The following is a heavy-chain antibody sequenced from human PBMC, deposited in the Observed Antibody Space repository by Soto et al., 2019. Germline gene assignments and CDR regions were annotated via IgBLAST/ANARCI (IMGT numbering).Heavy chain of an antibody. V-gene: IGHV1-69*13. CDR3: ARDSSHIVVVVAARPRYYYYGMDV. CDR1: GVTFSSYA. J-gene: IGHJ6*02. CDR2: IIPIFGTA. D-gene: IGHD2-15*01. Sequence: SVKVSCKASGVTFSSYAISWVRQAPGQGLEWMGGIIPIFGTANYAQKFQGRVTITADESTSTAYMELSSLRSEDTAVYYCARDSSHIVVVVAARPRYYYYGMDVWGQGTTVTVSS.